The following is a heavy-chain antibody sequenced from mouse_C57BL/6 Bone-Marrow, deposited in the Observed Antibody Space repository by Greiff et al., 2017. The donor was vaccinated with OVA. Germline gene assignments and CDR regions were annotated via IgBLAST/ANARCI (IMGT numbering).Heavy chain of an antibody. CDR3: ASKGERRPFDY. Sequence: QVQLQHPGTELVKPGASVKLSCKASGYTFPSYWLHLVKQRPGQGLEWIGNINPSNGGTNYNEKFKNKATLTVDKSSSTAYMQLSSLTSEDSAVYYCASKGERRPFDYWGKGTTLTVSS. V-gene: IGHV1-53*01. D-gene: IGHD1-2*01. J-gene: IGHJ2*01. CDR2: INPSNGGT. CDR1: GYTFPSYW.